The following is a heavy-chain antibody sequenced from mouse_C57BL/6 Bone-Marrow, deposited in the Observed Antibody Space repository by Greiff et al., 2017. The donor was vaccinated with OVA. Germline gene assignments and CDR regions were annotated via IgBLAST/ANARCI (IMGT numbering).Heavy chain of an antibody. CDR3: ARGGYDYDWYFDV. V-gene: IGHV1-19*01. CDR2: INPYNGGT. Sequence: EVQRVESGPVLVKPGASVKMSCKASGYTFTDYYMNWVKQSHGKSLEWIGVINPYNGGTSYNQKFKGKATLTVDKSSSTAYMELNSLTSEDSAVYYCARGGYDYDWYFDVWGTGTTVTVSS. D-gene: IGHD2-4*01. J-gene: IGHJ1*03. CDR1: GYTFTDYY.